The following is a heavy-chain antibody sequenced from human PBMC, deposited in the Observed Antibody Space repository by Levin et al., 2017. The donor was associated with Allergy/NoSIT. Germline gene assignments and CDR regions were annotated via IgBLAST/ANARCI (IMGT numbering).Heavy chain of an antibody. CDR3: ARDEYLDTSGYWGKDY. J-gene: IGHJ4*02. CDR2: ISAYNHNT. V-gene: IGHV1-18*01. Sequence: GESLKISCKASGYSFTSYGISWVRQAPGQGLEWMGWISAYNHNTKYAKHVQGRVTMTADTSTSTAYMELTSLRSDDTAVYYCARDEYLDTSGYWGKDYWGQGTLVTVSS. D-gene: IGHD3-22*01. CDR1: GYSFTSYG.